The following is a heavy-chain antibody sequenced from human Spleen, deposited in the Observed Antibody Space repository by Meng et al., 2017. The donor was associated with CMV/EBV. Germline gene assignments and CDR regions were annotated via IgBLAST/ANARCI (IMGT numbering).Heavy chain of an antibody. CDR3: ARGRKTIRGVTMIRGGYDAFDI. Sequence: SETLSLTCTVSGGSLSSSMYYWGWIRQSPGKGLEWIASYYYSGSTYYNPSLKSRVTISVDTSRNQFSLRLKSLTAADTAVYYCARGRKTIRGVTMIRGGYDAFDIWGQGTMVTVSS. CDR1: GGSLSSSMYY. J-gene: IGHJ3*02. CDR2: YYYSGST. V-gene: IGHV4-39*07. D-gene: IGHD3-22*01.